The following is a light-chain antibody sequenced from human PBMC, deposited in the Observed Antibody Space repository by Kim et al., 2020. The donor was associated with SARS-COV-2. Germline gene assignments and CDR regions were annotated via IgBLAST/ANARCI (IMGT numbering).Light chain of an antibody. CDR2: GNS. CDR1: SSNIGTGYV. J-gene: IGLJ3*02. V-gene: IGLV1-40*01. CDR3: QSYDSSLNWV. Sequence: GQMVTISCTGSSSNIGTGYVVPWYQQLPGTAPKLLIYGNSNRPSGVPDRFSGSKSGTSASLAISGLQAEDEADYYCQSYDSSLNWVFGGGTQLTVL.